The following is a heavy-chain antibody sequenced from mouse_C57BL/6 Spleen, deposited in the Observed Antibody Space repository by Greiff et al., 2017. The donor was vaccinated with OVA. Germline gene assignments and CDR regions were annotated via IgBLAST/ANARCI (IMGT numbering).Heavy chain of an antibody. Sequence: VQLQQPGAELVKPGASVKLSCKASGYTFTSYWMHWVKQRPGQGLEWIGMIHPNSGSTNYNEKFKSTATLTVDKSSSTAYMQLSSLTSKDSAVYHFARSAYYSNYVDYWGECTTLTVSS. CDR2: IHPNSGST. D-gene: IGHD2-5*01. CDR1: GYTFTSYW. CDR3: ARSAYYSNYVDY. J-gene: IGHJ2*01. V-gene: IGHV1-64*01.